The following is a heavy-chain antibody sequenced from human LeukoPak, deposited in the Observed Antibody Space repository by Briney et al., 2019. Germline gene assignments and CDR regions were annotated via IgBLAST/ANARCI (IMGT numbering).Heavy chain of an antibody. J-gene: IGHJ4*02. D-gene: IGHD1-26*01. CDR3: TTDYLLGQIVGATVLPDY. V-gene: IGHV3-15*01. CDR2: IKANISGGAI. CDR1: GISLDYAW. Sequence: GGSLRLSCAASGISLDYAWMTWVRQAPGKGLEAVGRIKANISGGAIDYAAPVKGRFTISRDDSKNTLYLQMDSLKTEDTAVYYCTTDYLLGQIVGATVLPDYWGQGTLVTVSS.